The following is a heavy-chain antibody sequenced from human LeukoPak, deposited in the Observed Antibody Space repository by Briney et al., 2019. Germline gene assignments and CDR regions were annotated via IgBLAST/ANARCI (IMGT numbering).Heavy chain of an antibody. V-gene: IGHV3-23*01. CDR3: AKAPVTSCRGAYCYPFDS. CDR2: TSRTDAGT. CDR1: GFTLSTYA. D-gene: IGHD2-21*01. Sequence: GGSPRLSCAASGFTLSTYAMSWVRQTPGRGLEWVAATSRTDAGTYHAESVRGRFTISRDNSKNTLYLQMNSLRAEDAAVYFCAKAPVTSCRGAYCYPFDSWGQGTLVTVSS. J-gene: IGHJ4*02.